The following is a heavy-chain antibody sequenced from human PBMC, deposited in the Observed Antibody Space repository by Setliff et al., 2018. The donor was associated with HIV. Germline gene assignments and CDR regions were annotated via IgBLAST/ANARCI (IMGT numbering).Heavy chain of an antibody. CDR2: ISSSGSVI. Sequence: PGESLKISCAASGFTFSSYEMNWVRQAPGKGLEWVSYISSSGSVIYYADSVKGRFTISRDNSKNSLYLQMNSLRAEDTAVYYCTAQGSVTNYNVWGGPFWYFDLWGRGTLVTVSS. V-gene: IGHV3-48*03. J-gene: IGHJ2*01. D-gene: IGHD3-3*01. CDR3: TAQGSVTNYNVWGGPFWYFDL. CDR1: GFTFSSYE.